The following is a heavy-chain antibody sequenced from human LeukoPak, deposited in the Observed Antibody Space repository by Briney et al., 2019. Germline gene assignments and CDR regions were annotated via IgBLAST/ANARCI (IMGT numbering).Heavy chain of an antibody. D-gene: IGHD2-21*02. J-gene: IGHJ4*02. V-gene: IGHV4-38-2*02. CDR2: IYHSGST. CDR1: GYSISSGYY. CDR3: ARGAGGVTAPGL. Sequence: PSETLSLTCTVSGYSISSGYYWGWIRQPPGKGLEWIGSIYHSGSTYYNPSLKSRVTISVDTSKNQFSLKLSSVTAADTAVYYCARGAGGVTAPGLWGQGTLVTVSS.